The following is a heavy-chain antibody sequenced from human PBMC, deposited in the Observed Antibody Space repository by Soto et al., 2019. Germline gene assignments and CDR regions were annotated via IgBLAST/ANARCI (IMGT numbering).Heavy chain of an antibody. D-gene: IGHD3-10*01. CDR2: ISGSGGST. CDR1: GFTFSSYA. V-gene: IGHV3-23*01. J-gene: IGHJ6*02. CDR3: ASITMVRGRLLGSGDV. Sequence: EVQLLESGGGLVQPGGSLRLSCAASGFTFSSYAMSWVRQAPGKGLEWVSAISGSGGSTYYADSVKGRFTISRDNSKNTLYLQMNSLRAEDTAVYYCASITMVRGRLLGSGDVWGQGTTVTVSS.